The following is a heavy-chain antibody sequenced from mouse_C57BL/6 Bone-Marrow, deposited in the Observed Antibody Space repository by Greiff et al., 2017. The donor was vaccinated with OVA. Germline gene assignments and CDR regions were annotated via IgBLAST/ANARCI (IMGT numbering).Heavy chain of an antibody. CDR3: ARLGYYGSRRYFDV. D-gene: IGHD1-1*01. J-gene: IGHJ1*03. Sequence: VKLQESGSELRSPGSSVKLSCKDSDSEVFPIAFMSWVRQKPGHGFEWIGGILPSIGRTTYGEKFEDKATLDADTLSNTAYLVLNSLTSEDSAIYYCARLGYYGSRRYFDVWGTGTTVTVSS. CDR1: DSEVFPIAF. CDR2: ILPSIGRT. V-gene: IGHV15-2*01.